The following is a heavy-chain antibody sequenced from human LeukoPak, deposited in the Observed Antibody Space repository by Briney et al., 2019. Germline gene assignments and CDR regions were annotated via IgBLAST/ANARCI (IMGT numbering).Heavy chain of an antibody. V-gene: IGHV3-23*01. CDR2: ISGSGDDT. J-gene: IGHJ4*02. D-gene: IGHD1-1*01. CDR3: AKERGTALDY. Sequence: GGSLRLSCAASGFTFNSHAMSWVRQAPGKGLEWVSAISGSGDDTYSADSMKGRFAISRGNSKNTLYLQMNSLRAEDTAIYYCAKERGTALDYWGQGTLVTVSS. CDR1: GFTFNSHA.